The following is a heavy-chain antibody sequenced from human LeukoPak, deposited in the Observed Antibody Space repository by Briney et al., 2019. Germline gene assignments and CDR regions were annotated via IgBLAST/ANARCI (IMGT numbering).Heavy chain of an antibody. V-gene: IGHV1-24*01. Sequence: ASVKVSCKVSGYTLTELSMHWVRQAPGKGREWMGGFDPEDGETIYAQRFQGRVTMTEDTSTDTAYMELSSLRSEDTAVYYCATAIDFRGTHKNWFDPWGQGTLVTVSS. J-gene: IGHJ5*02. CDR3: ATAIDFRGTHKNWFDP. D-gene: IGHD3-3*01. CDR2: FDPEDGET. CDR1: GYTLTELS.